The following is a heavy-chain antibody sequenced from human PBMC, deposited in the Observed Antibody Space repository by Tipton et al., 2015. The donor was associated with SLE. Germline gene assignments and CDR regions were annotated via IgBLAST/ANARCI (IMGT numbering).Heavy chain of an antibody. CDR1: GFTITNYD. J-gene: IGHJ6*02. D-gene: IGHD5-18*01. V-gene: IGHV1-8*01. CDR2: INPNSGNT. CDR3: ARQMSDRYGV. Sequence: QVQLVQSGPEVKKPGASVKVSCKASGFTITNYDMNWVRQATGQGLEWMGWINPNSGNTGYAQKFQGRVTMTRDTSINTVYMEMRSLRSEDTAVYYCARQMSDRYGVWGQGTTVTVSS.